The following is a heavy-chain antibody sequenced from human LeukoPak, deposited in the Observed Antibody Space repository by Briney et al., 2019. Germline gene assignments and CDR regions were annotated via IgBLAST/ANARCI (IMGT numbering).Heavy chain of an antibody. V-gene: IGHV1-46*01. Sequence: ASVKVSCKASGHTFTSYHMVWVRQAPGQGLEWLGIINPSGVSATYAQKFQGRVTMTRDTSTSTVYLEVSSLSPEDTAVYYCARRGDRGGYPHKFFFDYWGQGSLVTVSS. CDR1: GHTFTSYH. J-gene: IGHJ4*02. CDR3: ARRGDRGGYPHKFFFDY. CDR2: INPSGVSA. D-gene: IGHD3-22*01.